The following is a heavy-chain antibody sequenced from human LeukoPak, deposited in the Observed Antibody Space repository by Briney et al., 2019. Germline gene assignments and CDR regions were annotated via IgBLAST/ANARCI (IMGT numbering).Heavy chain of an antibody. Sequence: ASVKVSCKASGYTFTGYYMHWVRQAHGQGLEWMGWIHTNSGGTNYAQKFQGRVTMTRDTSISTAYMELSRLRSDDTAVYYCARGGLNPFGGLFVYWVQGSLVTVSS. J-gene: IGHJ4*02. CDR3: ARGGLNPFGGLFVY. D-gene: IGHD4-23*01. CDR2: IHTNSGGT. V-gene: IGHV1-2*02. CDR1: GYTFTGYY.